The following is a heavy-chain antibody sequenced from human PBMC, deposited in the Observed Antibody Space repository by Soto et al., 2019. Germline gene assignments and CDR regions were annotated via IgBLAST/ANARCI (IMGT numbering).Heavy chain of an antibody. CDR3: ARSVIEASLHYYYGMDV. CDR1: GYTFTSYY. CDR2: INPSGGST. Sequence: ASVKVSCKASGYTFTSYYMHWVRQAPGQGLVWMGIINPSGGSTSYAQKFQGRVTMTRDTSTSTVYMELSSLRSEDTAVYYCARSVIEASLHYYYGMDVWGQGTTVTVSS. V-gene: IGHV1-46*01. D-gene: IGHD6-6*01. J-gene: IGHJ6*02.